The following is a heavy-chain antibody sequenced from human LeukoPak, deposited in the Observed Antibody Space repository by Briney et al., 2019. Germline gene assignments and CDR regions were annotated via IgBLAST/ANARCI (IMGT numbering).Heavy chain of an antibody. CDR1: GFTFSSYW. J-gene: IGHJ4*02. Sequence: GGSLSLSCAASGFTFSSYWMSWVRQAPGKGLGWVANIKQDGSEKYNVDSVKGRFTISRDNAKNSLYLQMNSLSAEDTAVYYCARDSVHGYYDSSGYSTLFDYWGQGTLVTDSS. CDR2: IKQDGSEK. D-gene: IGHD3-22*01. CDR3: ARDSVHGYYDSSGYSTLFDY. V-gene: IGHV3-7*01.